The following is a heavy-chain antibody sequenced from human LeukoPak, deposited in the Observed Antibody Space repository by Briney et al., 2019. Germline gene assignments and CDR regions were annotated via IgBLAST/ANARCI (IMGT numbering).Heavy chain of an antibody. CDR3: VANQWVGESLHIY. Sequence: PGGSLRLSCAASGLTISNYDLNWLRQAPGQGLEWVSHISGPARIIQYTDSVKGRFTISRDDAENSLLLQMDSLRVEDTAIYYCVANQWVGESLHIYWGQGLQVTVSS. J-gene: IGHJ4*02. CDR2: ISGPARII. D-gene: IGHD3-10*01. CDR1: GLTISNYD. V-gene: IGHV3-48*03.